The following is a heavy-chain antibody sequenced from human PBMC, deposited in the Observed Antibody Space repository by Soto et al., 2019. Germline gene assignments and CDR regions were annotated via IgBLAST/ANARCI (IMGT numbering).Heavy chain of an antibody. V-gene: IGHV4-59*01. CDR1: GGSISSYY. CDR2: IYYGGSI. D-gene: IGHD3-22*01. Sequence: SETLSLTCTVSGGSISSYYCPWIRQPPGKGLEWIGYIYYGGSINYNPSLKSRVIISVDTAKNQFSLRLSSVSAADTAVYYCTGAYYDVSGYSLDPWGQGTSVTVSS. J-gene: IGHJ5*02. CDR3: TGAYYDVSGYSLDP.